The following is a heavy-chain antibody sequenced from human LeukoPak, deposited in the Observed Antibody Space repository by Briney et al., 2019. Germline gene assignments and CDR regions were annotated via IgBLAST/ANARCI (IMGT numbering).Heavy chain of an antibody. CDR2: IHYSESA. CDR1: GGSISTDY. J-gene: IGHJ5*02. V-gene: IGHV4-59*08. D-gene: IGHD3-22*01. Sequence: SETLSLTCTVSGGSISTDYWSWIRQPAGKGLECIGYIHYSESANYNPSLKSRVTISVDMSKNQFSLKLSSVTAADTAVYYCARLDTSGRTRWFDPWSQGTLVTVSS. CDR3: ARLDTSGRTRWFDP.